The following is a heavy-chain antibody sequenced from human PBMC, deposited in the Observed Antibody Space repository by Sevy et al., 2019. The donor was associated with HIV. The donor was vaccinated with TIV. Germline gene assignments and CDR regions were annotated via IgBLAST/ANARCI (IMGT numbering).Heavy chain of an antibody. J-gene: IGHJ4*02. CDR1: GGTFSNYG. CDR2: IIPIFRTP. CDR3: ATSGTTGTTSHFDF. V-gene: IGHV1-69*13. Sequence: ASVKVSCKASGGTFSNYGFHWVRQAPGQGLEWMGGIIPIFRTPNYAQQFQGRVTITADGSTSTAYMELSSLTSDYTAVYYCATSGTTGTTSHFDFWGPGTLVTVSS. D-gene: IGHD1-1*01.